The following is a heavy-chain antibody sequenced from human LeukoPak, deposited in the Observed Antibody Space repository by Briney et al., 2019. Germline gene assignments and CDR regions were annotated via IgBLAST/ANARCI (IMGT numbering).Heavy chain of an antibody. J-gene: IGHJ4*02. CDR2: IYTSGST. Sequence: SETLSLTCAVYGGSFSGYYWSWLRQPPGKGLEWIGYIYTSGSTNYNPSLKSRVTVSVDTSKNQFSLKLSSVTAADTAVYYCARHSVGIRTYYFDYWGQGTLVTVSS. D-gene: IGHD7-27*01. V-gene: IGHV4-4*09. CDR1: GGSFSGYY. CDR3: ARHSVGIRTYYFDY.